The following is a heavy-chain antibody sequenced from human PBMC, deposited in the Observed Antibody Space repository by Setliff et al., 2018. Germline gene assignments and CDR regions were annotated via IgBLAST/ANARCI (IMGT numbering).Heavy chain of an antibody. D-gene: IGHD3-10*01. CDR1: GGSISSSSYY. CDR2: IYYSGST. CDR3: ARAEYYYGSGSFHSYYMDV. Sequence: SETLSLTCTVSGGSISSSSYYWGWIRQPPGKGLEWIGSIYYSGSTYYNPSLKSRVTISVDTSKNQFSLKLSSVTAADTAVYYCARAEYYYGSGSFHSYYMDVWGQGTTVTVSS. V-gene: IGHV4-39*07. J-gene: IGHJ6*03.